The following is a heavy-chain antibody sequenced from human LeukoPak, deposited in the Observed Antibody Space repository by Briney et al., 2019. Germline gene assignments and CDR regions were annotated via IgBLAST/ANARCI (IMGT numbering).Heavy chain of an antibody. J-gene: IGHJ4*02. CDR1: GFTFSSYW. Sequence: GGTLRLSCAASGFTFSSYWMSWVRQAPGKWLEWVANIKRDGSEKYYVDSVKGRFTISRDNAKNSLYLQMNSLRAEDTAVYYCARTREVAARPYYFDYWGQGTLVTVSS. CDR2: IKRDGSEK. V-gene: IGHV3-7*01. D-gene: IGHD6-6*01. CDR3: ARTREVAARPYYFDY.